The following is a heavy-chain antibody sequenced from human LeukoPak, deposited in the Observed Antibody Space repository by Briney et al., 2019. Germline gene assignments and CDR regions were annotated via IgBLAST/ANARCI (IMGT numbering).Heavy chain of an antibody. CDR3: ARAGPPSRDYYYYMDV. J-gene: IGHJ6*03. V-gene: IGHV1-69*01. CDR1: GGTFSSNA. Sequence: SATVSCKASGGTFSSNAISWVRQAPGQGLEWMGGTIPVYGTTNYAQKFQGRVTITADESTGTVYMELNTLRSEDTAVYYCARAGPPSRDYYYYMDVWGTGTMVTVAS. CDR2: TIPVYGTT.